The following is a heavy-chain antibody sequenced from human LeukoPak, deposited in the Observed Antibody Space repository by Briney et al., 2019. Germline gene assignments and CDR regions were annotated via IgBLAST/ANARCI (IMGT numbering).Heavy chain of an antibody. CDR2: INPSGGST. J-gene: IGHJ3*02. CDR1: GYTFTSYY. CDR3: ARDQGYYYDSSGYEQSAFDI. D-gene: IGHD3-22*01. Sequence: ASVKVSCKASGYTFTSYYMHWVRQAPGQGFEWMGIINPSGGSTSYAQKFQGRVTITADKSTSTAYMELSSLRSEDTAVYYCARDQGYYYDSSGYEQSAFDIWGQGTMVTVSS. V-gene: IGHV1-46*01.